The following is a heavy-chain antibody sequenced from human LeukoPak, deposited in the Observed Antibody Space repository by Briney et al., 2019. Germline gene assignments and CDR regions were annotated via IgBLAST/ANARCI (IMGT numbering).Heavy chain of an antibody. CDR2: ISHTSDSI. J-gene: IGHJ4*02. D-gene: IGHD5-24*01. CDR3: ARATRNGYDY. CDR1: GFTFRIYG. Sequence: GGSLRLSCVASGFTFRIYGMNWVRQAPGKGPEWVSYISHTSDSILYADSVKGRFTMSRDNAKKSLYLQMNSLRAEDSAVYYRARATRNGYDYWGQGTLVTVSS. V-gene: IGHV3-48*01.